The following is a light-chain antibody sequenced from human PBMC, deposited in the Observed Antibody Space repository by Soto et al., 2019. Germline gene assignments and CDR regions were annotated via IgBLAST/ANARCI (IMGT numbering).Light chain of an antibody. J-gene: IGKJ1*01. CDR2: GAS. CDR3: QKYNSGLRT. CDR1: QGIAGY. Sequence: DIQMTQSPSSLSASVGDRVTITCRASQGIAGYLAWYKQKPGKAPNLLIHGASTLQSGVPSRLSGSGSGTEFTLTISSLQPEDVATYYCQKYNSGLRTFGQGTKVEI. V-gene: IGKV1-27*01.